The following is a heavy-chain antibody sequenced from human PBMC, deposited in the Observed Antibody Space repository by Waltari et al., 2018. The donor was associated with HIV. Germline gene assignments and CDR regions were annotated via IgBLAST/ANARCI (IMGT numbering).Heavy chain of an antibody. Sequence: QVQLVQSGAEVKKPGASVKVSCKASGYTFTSYDINWVRQATGQGLEWMGWMNPNSGNTGYAQKFQGRVTMTRNTSISTAYMELSSLRSEDTAVYYCARGIVVVPAARRGWFDPWGQGTLVTVSS. D-gene: IGHD2-2*01. J-gene: IGHJ5*02. V-gene: IGHV1-8*01. CDR2: MNPNSGNT. CDR3: ARGIVVVPAARRGWFDP. CDR1: GYTFTSYD.